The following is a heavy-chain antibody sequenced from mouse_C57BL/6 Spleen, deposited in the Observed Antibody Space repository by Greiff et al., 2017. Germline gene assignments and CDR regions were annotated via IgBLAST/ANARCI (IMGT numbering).Heavy chain of an antibody. Sequence: QVQLQQSGAELVKPGASVKISCKASGYAFSSYWMNWVKQRPGMGLEWIGQIYPGDGDTNYNGKFKGKATLTADKSSSTAYMQLSSLTSEDSAVYFCATNYYGSSYGAYWGQGTLVTVSA. D-gene: IGHD1-1*01. CDR3: ATNYYGSSYGAY. CDR1: GYAFSSYW. CDR2: IYPGDGDT. V-gene: IGHV1-80*01. J-gene: IGHJ3*01.